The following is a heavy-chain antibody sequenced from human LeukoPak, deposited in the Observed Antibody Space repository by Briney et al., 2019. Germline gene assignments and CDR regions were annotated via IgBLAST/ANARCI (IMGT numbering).Heavy chain of an antibody. V-gene: IGHV4-38-2*02. D-gene: IGHD3-22*01. CDR2: IYHSGST. Sequence: SETLSLTCTVSGYSISSGYYWGWIRQPPGKGLEWIGSIYHSGSTYYNPSLKSRVTISVDTSKNQFSLKLSSVTAADTAVYYCARSYDSSGYYNWFDPWGQGTLVTVSS. J-gene: IGHJ5*02. CDR3: ARSYDSSGYYNWFDP. CDR1: GYSISSGYY.